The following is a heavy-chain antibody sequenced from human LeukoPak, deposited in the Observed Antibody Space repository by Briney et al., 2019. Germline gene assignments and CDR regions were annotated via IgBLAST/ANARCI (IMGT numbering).Heavy chain of an antibody. D-gene: IGHD2-2*01. J-gene: IGHJ6*03. Sequence: GASVKVSCKASGYTFTRYYMHWVRQAPGQGLEWMGWINPNSGGTNYAQKFQGRVTMTRDTSISTAYMELSRLRSDDTAVYYCARGYCSSTSCPPYYYYYMDVWGKGTTVTVSS. V-gene: IGHV1-2*02. CDR3: ARGYCSSTSCPPYYYYYMDV. CDR1: GYTFTRYY. CDR2: INPNSGGT.